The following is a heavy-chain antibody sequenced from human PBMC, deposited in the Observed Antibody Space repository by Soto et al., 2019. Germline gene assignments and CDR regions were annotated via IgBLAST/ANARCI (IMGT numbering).Heavy chain of an antibody. V-gene: IGHV3-23*01. Sequence: EVKLLESGGGSVQPGGSLRLSCAASGYTFNIHGMTWLRQAPGKGLEWVSSISVPPETYYADSVKGRFTISRDDSKATLYLHINSLRAEDTAIYYCAKDAVPHNGKWYWLDSWRKGTLVTVSS. CDR3: AKDAVPHNGKWYWLDS. CDR2: ISVPPET. CDR1: GYTFNIHG. J-gene: IGHJ5*01. D-gene: IGHD1-20*01.